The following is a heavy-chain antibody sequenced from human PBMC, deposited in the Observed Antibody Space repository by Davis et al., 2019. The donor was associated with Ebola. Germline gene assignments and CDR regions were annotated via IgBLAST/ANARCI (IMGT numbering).Heavy chain of an antibody. CDR1: GFTFSSYW. Sequence: GESLKFSCAASGFTFSSYWMHWVRQAPGKGLVWVSRINSDGSSTSYADSVKGRFTISRDNAKNTLYLQMNSLRAEDTAVYYCARDLPDVSMVYATYYFDYWGQGTLVTVSS. V-gene: IGHV3-74*01. D-gene: IGHD2-8*01. J-gene: IGHJ4*02. CDR2: INSDGSST. CDR3: ARDLPDVSMVYATYYFDY.